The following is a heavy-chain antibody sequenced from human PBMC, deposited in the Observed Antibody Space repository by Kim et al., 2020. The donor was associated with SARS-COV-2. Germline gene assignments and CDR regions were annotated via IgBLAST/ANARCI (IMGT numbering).Heavy chain of an antibody. V-gene: IGHV5-51*01. D-gene: IGHD6-13*01. CDR3: AAWKGSNWFDY. CDR2: IYPGDSRT. Sequence: GASLKISCKASGYSFTTTYCIGWVRQMPGNDLEWLGNIYPGDSRTVYSPSFQGQVTISADKSISTAYLQWSSLKASDTAMYYCAAWKGSNWFDYWGQGTLVTVSS. CDR1: GYSFTTTYC. J-gene: IGHJ4*02.